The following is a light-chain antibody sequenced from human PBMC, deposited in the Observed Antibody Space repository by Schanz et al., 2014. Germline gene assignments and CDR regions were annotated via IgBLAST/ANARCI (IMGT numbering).Light chain of an antibody. CDR2: QVN. Sequence: QSVLTQPPSVSGSPGQSVTISCTGSSSDVGRYNRVSWFQQPPGTAPKLMIFQVNSRPSGVPDRFSGSKSGNTASLTISGLQAEDEADYYCTSYTSSRTWVFGGGTKLTVL. CDR1: SSDVGRYNR. V-gene: IGLV2-18*02. J-gene: IGLJ3*02. CDR3: TSYTSSRTWV.